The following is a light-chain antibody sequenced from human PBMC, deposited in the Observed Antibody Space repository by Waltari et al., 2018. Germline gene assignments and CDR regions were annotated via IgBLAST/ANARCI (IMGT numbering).Light chain of an antibody. J-gene: IGKJ1*01. Sequence: ETVLTQSPGTLSLSPGERATLSCRASQSVTSRDLAWYQQKPGQAPRLLIYGASSRATGIPDRFSGSGSGTDFTLNITRLEPEDFAVYCCQQYGNSPRTFGQGTEVEIK. CDR1: QSVTSRD. CDR2: GAS. CDR3: QQYGNSPRT. V-gene: IGKV3-20*01.